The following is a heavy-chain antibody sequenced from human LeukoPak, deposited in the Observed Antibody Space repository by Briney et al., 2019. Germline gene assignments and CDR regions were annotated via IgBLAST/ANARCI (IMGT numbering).Heavy chain of an antibody. CDR1: GGSISSSNW. D-gene: IGHD5-18*01. CDR3: ARDSPDYSYGRRFDY. V-gene: IGHV4-4*02. CDR2: IYHSGST. J-gene: IGHJ4*02. Sequence: SGTLSLTCAVSGGSISSSNWWSWVRQPPGKGLEWIGEIYHSGSTNYSPSLKSRVTISVDKSKNQFSLKLSSVTAADTAVYYCARDSPDYSYGRRFDYWGQGTLVTVSS.